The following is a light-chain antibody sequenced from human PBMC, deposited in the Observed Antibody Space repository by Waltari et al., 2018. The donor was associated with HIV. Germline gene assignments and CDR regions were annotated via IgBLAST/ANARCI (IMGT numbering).Light chain of an antibody. V-gene: IGKV1-16*01. CDR1: QGIGNY. J-gene: IGKJ5*01. CDR2: AAS. CDR3: QQYNSYPIT. Sequence: DIQMTQSPSSLSASVGDRVTITCRARQGIGNYLAWFQHRPGKAPQSLVYAASTLQTGVLSRFRGSGSGTDFTLTISSLQPEDFAIYYCQQYNSYPITFGQGTRLEI.